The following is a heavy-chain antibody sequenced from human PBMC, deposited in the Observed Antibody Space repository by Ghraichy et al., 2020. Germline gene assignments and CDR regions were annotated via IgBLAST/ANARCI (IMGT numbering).Heavy chain of an antibody. CDR3: ARHGVDCSSTRGYSWFDP. CDR1: GGSIRSDSYY. J-gene: IGHJ5*02. Sequence: SETLSLTCSVSGGSIRSDSYYWAWIRQPPGKGLEWIGSIYYRGSTNYNPSLKSRVTISVDTSENQFSLKLTSVTAADTAVYYCARHGVDCSSTRGYSWFDPWGQGTLVTVSS. D-gene: IGHD2-2*01. CDR2: IYYRGST. V-gene: IGHV4-39*01.